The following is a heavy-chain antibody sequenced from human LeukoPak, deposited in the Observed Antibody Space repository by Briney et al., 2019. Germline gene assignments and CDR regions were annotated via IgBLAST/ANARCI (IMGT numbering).Heavy chain of an antibody. V-gene: IGHV4-30-4*08. CDR3: ASYPRELERRRGDY. CDR2: IYYSGST. J-gene: IGHJ4*02. D-gene: IGHD1-1*01. CDR1: GGSISSGDYY. Sequence: SETLSLTCTVSGGSISSGDYYWSRIRQPPGKGLEWIGYIYYSGSTYYNPSLKSRVTISVDTSKNQFSLKLSSVTAADTAVYYCASYPRELERRRGDYWGQGTLVTVSS.